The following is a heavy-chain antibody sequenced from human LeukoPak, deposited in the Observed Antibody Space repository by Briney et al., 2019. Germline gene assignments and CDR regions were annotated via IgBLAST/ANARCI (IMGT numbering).Heavy chain of an antibody. J-gene: IGHJ6*02. V-gene: IGHV4-4*02. D-gene: IGHD2-21*02. Sequence: KPSETLSLTCAVSGGSISSSNWWSWVRQPPGKGLEWIGEIYHSGSTNYNPSLKSRVTMSVDKSVNQFSLNLSSVTAADTAVYYCARGYVVLTGYYGMDVWGQGTTVTVSS. CDR3: ARGYVVLTGYYGMDV. CDR1: GGSISSSNW. CDR2: IYHSGST.